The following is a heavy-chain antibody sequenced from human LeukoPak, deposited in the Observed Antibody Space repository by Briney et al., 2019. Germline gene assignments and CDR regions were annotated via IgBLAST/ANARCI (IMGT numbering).Heavy chain of an antibody. CDR2: ISAYNGNT. J-gene: IGHJ4*02. D-gene: IGHD5-12*01. Sequence: GASGKVSCKASGYTFTSYGISWVRQAPGQGLEWMGWISAYNGNTNYAQKLQGRVTMTTDTSTSTAYMELRSLRSDGTAVYYCARVNSRLAVSGYGHYDYWGQGTLVTVSS. V-gene: IGHV1-18*04. CDR1: GYTFTSYG. CDR3: ARVNSRLAVSGYGHYDY.